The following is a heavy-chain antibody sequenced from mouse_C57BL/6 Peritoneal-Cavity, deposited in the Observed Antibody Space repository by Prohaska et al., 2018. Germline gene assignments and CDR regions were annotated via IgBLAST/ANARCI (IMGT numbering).Heavy chain of an antibody. D-gene: IGHD2-3*01. V-gene: IGHV12-3*01. CDR2: ITHSGET. J-gene: IGHJ1*03. CDR1: GFPITSGYY. Sequence: QMQLQESGPGLVKPSQSLFLTCSITGFPITSGYYWIWIRQSPGKPLEWMGYITHSGETIYNPSLHSPISITRETSKNKFFLQVNSVTKEDTAMDYCAGDRDGYWYFDVWGTGTTVTVSS. CDR3: AGDRDGYWYFDV.